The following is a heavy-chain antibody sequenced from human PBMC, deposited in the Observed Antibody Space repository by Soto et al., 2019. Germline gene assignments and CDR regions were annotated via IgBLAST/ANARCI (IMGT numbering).Heavy chain of an antibody. CDR1: GGSISSGDYY. Sequence: LSLTCTVSGGSISSGDYYWSWIRQPPGKGLEWIGYIYYSGSTYYNPSLKSRVTISVDTSKNQFSLKLSSVTAADTAVYYCARGDNYGSGSYRYYFDYWGQGTLVTVSS. CDR2: IYYSGST. V-gene: IGHV4-30-4*01. CDR3: ARGDNYGSGSYRYYFDY. D-gene: IGHD3-10*01. J-gene: IGHJ4*02.